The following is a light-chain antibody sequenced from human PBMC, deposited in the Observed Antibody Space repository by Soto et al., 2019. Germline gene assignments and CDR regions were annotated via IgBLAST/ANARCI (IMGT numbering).Light chain of an antibody. J-gene: IGLJ1*01. V-gene: IGLV2-14*01. Sequence: QSALTQPASVSGSPGQSITISCTGTSSDVGGYNYVSWYQQHPGKAPKLMIYDVSNRPSGVSNRFPGSKSGNTASLTISGLQGEGEADYYCSSYTSSSLYVFGTGTKLTVL. CDR1: SSDVGGYNY. CDR3: SSYTSSSLYV. CDR2: DVS.